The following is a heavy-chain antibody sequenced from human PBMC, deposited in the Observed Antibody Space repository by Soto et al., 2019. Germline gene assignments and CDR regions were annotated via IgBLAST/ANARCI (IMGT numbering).Heavy chain of an antibody. Sequence: QVQLVQSGAEVKKPGSSVKVSCKASGGTFSSYAISWVRQAPGQGLEWMGGIIPIFGKANYEQTFQGRVTITADESTSTAYMELSSLRSEDTAVYYCARHVPAAGYYYGMDVWGQGTTVTVSS. D-gene: IGHD2-2*01. CDR1: GGTFSSYA. V-gene: IGHV1-69*12. J-gene: IGHJ6*02. CDR2: IIPIFGKA. CDR3: ARHVPAAGYYYGMDV.